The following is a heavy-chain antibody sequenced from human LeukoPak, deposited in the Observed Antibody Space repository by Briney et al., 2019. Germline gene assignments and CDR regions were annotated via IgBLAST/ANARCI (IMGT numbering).Heavy chain of an antibody. CDR1: GFTFSSYA. D-gene: IGHD3-22*01. Sequence: GGSLRLSCAASGFTFSSYAMSWVRQAPGKGLEWVSAISGSGGSTYYADSVKGRFTISRDNSKNTLYLQMNSLRAEDTAVYYCAKSSSGGVTMIVVVTALDYWGRGTLVTVSS. V-gene: IGHV3-23*01. CDR2: ISGSGGST. CDR3: AKSSSGGVTMIVVVTALDY. J-gene: IGHJ4*02.